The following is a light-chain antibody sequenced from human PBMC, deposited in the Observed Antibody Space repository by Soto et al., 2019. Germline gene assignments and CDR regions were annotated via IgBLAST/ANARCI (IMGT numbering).Light chain of an antibody. J-gene: IGKJ5*01. V-gene: IGKV3-20*01. CDR1: QSIGSSY. CDR2: GAS. Sequence: EVVLTQSPGTLSLSPGERATLSCRASQSIGSSYLAWYQQKPGQAPRLLIYGASSRATGIPDRFSGGGSGTDFSLTISRLEPEDFAVYYCQQYSSSPPTFGQGTRLEI. CDR3: QQYSSSPPT.